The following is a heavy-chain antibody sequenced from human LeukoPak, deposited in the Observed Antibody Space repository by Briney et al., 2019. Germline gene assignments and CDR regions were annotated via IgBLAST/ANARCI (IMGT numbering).Heavy chain of an antibody. J-gene: IGHJ4*02. CDR1: GFTFSSYW. V-gene: IGHV3-7*01. CDR2: IKQDGSEK. Sequence: GGSLRLSCAASGFTFSSYWMSWVRQAPGKGLEWVANIKQDGSEKYYVDSVKGRFTISRDNAKNSLYLQVNSLRAEDTAVYYCARDESDDYVWGSYRYNDYWGQGTLVTVSS. CDR3: ARDESDDYVWGSYRYNDY. D-gene: IGHD3-16*02.